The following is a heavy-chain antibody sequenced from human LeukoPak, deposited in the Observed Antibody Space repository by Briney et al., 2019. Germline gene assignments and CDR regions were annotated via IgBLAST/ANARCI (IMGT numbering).Heavy chain of an antibody. D-gene: IGHD5-12*01. V-gene: IGHV4-59*01. CDR1: GGSISSYY. CDR2: IYYSGST. CDR3: ARVRGYDSSSDYYYYYYMDV. Sequence: SETLPLTCTVSGGSISSYYWSWIRQPPGKGLEWIGYIYYSGSTNYNPSLKSRVTISVDTSKNQFSLKLSSVTAADTAVYYCARVRGYDSSSDYYYYYYMDVWGKGTTVTVSS. J-gene: IGHJ6*03.